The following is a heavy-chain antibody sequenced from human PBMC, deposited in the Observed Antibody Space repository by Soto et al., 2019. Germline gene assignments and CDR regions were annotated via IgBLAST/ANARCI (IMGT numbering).Heavy chain of an antibody. CDR1: GFPFSNFE. CDR3: VGGGLHFFDH. D-gene: IGHD2-15*01. J-gene: IGHJ4*02. CDR2: ISAGSGTI. V-gene: IGHV3-48*03. Sequence: EVHVVESGGGLVQPGGSLRLSCAASGFPFSNFEMNWVRQAPGKGLEWISYISAGSGTIYYADSVKGRFTISRDNAKNSLYLQMNSLRIEDTAVYYCVGGGLHFFDHWGQGTLVTVSS.